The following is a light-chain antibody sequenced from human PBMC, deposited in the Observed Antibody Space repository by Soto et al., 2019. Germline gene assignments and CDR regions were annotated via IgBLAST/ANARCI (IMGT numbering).Light chain of an antibody. Sequence: QSALTQPASVSGSPGQSITISCTGTSSDVGSYNLVSWYQQHPGKAPKLMIYEGSKRPSGVSNRFSGSKYGNTASLTISGLQAEDEADYYCCSYAGSSTPHVVFGGGTKVTVL. CDR2: EGS. CDR3: CSYAGSSTPHVV. CDR1: SSDVGSYNL. V-gene: IGLV2-23*01. J-gene: IGLJ2*01.